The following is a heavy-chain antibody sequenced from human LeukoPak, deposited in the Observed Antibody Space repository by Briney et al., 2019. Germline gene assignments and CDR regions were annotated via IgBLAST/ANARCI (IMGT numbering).Heavy chain of an antibody. D-gene: IGHD1-26*01. Sequence: GGSLRLSCAASGFTFSDYYMSWVRQAPGKGLEWVSYISSGSSYTHYADSVKGRFTISRDNAKNTLYLQMNSLRAEDTAVYYCTRGGSPPEALGDSFDFWGPGTMVTVSS. CDR2: ISSGSSYT. V-gene: IGHV3-11*06. J-gene: IGHJ3*01. CDR3: TRGGSPPEALGDSFDF. CDR1: GFTFSDYY.